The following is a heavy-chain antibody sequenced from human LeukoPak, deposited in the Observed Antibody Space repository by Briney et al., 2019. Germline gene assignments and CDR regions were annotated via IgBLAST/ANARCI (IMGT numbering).Heavy chain of an antibody. Sequence: SETLSLTCTVSNCSITSGYYWGWIRQPPRKGLEWIGSIYHSGTTYYNPSLKSRVTISVDTSKNQFSLNLSSVTAADTAVYYCARVSRGYDILYWGQGTLVTVSS. CDR3: ARVSRGYDILY. J-gene: IGHJ4*02. CDR1: NCSITSGYY. V-gene: IGHV4-38-2*02. CDR2: IYHSGTT. D-gene: IGHD3-9*01.